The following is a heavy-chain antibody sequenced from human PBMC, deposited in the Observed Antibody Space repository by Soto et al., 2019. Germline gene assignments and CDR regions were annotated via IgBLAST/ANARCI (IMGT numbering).Heavy chain of an antibody. CDR1: GGSISSGGYS. J-gene: IGHJ4*02. D-gene: IGHD1-26*01. V-gene: IGHV4-30-2*01. Sequence: SETLSLTCAVSGGSISSGGYSWSWIRQPPGKGLEWIGYIYHSGSTYYNPSLKSRVTISVDRSKNQFSLKLSSVTAADTAMYYCARPPEGSGSPTDYWGQGTLVTVSS. CDR3: ARPPEGSGSPTDY. CDR2: IYHSGST.